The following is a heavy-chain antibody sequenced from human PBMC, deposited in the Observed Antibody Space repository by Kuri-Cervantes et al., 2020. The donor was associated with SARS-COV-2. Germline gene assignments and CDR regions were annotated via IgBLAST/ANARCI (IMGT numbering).Heavy chain of an antibody. CDR2: ISGSGGST. CDR3: ERPRRWPHYFDY. J-gene: IGHJ4*02. CDR1: GFTFSSYA. Sequence: GESLKISCAASGFTFSSYAMSWVRQAPGKGLEWVSAISGSGGSTYYADSVKGRFTISRDNSKNTLYLQMNSLRAEDTAVYYCERPRRWPHYFDYWGQGTLVTVSS. V-gene: IGHV3-23*01. D-gene: IGHD4-23*01.